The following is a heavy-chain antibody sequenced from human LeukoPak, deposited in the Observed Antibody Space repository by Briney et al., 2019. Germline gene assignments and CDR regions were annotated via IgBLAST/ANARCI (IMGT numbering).Heavy chain of an antibody. Sequence: PGGSLRLSCASSGFSLSSYARSLVRQAQGKGLESGSAICGSGGSTYYADSVKGRFTISRDNSKNTLYLQMNSLRAEDTAVYYCAKTRTGEKWIQLWLREHYFDYWGQGTLVTVSS. CDR3: AKTRTGEKWIQLWLREHYFDY. CDR2: ICGSGGST. CDR1: GFSLSSYA. J-gene: IGHJ4*02. V-gene: IGHV3-23*01. D-gene: IGHD5-18*01.